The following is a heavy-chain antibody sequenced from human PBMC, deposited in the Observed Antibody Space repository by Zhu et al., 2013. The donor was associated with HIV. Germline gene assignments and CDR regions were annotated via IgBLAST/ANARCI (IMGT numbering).Heavy chain of an antibody. J-gene: IGHJ5*02. D-gene: IGHD2-21*01. CDR3: ATVVSPPRRPYNWFDP. V-gene: IGHV1-24*01. CDR2: FDPEDGEP. Sequence: QVQLVQSGAEVEKPGASVRVSCKVSGYTLTKLSIHWVRQAPGKGLEWMGGFDPEDGEPIFAQKFQGRVTIAEDTSTDTSYMELSSLRSEDTAVYYCATVVSPPRRPYNWFDPWGQGTLVTVSS. CDR1: GYTLTKLS.